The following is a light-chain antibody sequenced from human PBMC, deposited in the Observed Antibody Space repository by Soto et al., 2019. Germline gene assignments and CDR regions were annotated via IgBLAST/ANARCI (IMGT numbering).Light chain of an antibody. CDR2: KAS. V-gene: IGKV1-5*03. Sequence: DIHMTQSPSSLSGSVGYIVTITCRASQTISSWLAWYQQKPGKAPKLLIYKASTLKSGVPSRFSGSGSGTEFTLTISSLQPDDFATYYCQHYNSYSEAFGQGTKVDI. J-gene: IGKJ1*01. CDR1: QTISSW. CDR3: QHYNSYSEA.